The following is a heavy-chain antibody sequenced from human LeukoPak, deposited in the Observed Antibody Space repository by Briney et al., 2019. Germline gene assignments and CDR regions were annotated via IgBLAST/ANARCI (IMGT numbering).Heavy chain of an antibody. Sequence: PSETLSLTCTVSGGSISSYYWSWIRQPPGKGQEWIGYIYYSGSTNYNPSLKSRVTISVDTSKNQFSLKLSSVTAADTAVYYCARGPRDGYNHTPDFDYWGQGTLVTVSS. CDR2: IYYSGST. CDR1: GGSISSYY. V-gene: IGHV4-59*12. CDR3: ARGPRDGYNHTPDFDY. J-gene: IGHJ4*02. D-gene: IGHD5-12*01.